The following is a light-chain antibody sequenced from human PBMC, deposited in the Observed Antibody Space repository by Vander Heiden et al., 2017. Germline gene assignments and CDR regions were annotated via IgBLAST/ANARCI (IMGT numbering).Light chain of an antibody. Sequence: QSVLPPPPSASGTPAQWVTISCSGSSSNIGGNTVTWYQHHPGTAPKILIYSKNQRPSGVPDRFSASKSGTSASLAISGLQSEDEADDYCATWDDSLNVYVFGIGTKVTVL. CDR3: ATWDDSLNVYV. V-gene: IGLV1-44*01. CDR2: SKN. CDR1: SSNIGGNT. J-gene: IGLJ1*01.